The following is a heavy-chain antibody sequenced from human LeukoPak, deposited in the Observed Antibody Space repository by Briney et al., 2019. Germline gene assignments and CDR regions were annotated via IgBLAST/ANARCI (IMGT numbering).Heavy chain of an antibody. CDR3: ARGTPLYSSSWYSYFDY. CDR2: IYTSGST. V-gene: IGHV4-61*02. J-gene: IGHJ4*02. CDR1: GGSISSGSYY. D-gene: IGHD6-13*01. Sequence: SETLSLTCTVSGGSISSGSYYWSWIRQPAGKGLEWIGRIYTSGSTNYNPSLKGRVTISLDTSKNQFSLKLSSVTAADTAVYYCARGTPLYSSSWYSYFDYWGQGALVTVSS.